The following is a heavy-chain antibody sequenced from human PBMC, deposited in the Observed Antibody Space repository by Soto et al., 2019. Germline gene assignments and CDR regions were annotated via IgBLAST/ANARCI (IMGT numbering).Heavy chain of an antibody. CDR3: AAAVARGWCEP. V-gene: IGHV4-34*01. Sequence: PSETLSLTCAIYGGSFSGYYWSWIRQPPGKGLEWIGEINHSGSTNYNPSLKSRVAMSVDTSKNQFSLKLSSVTAADMAVYYCAAAVARGWCEPWGQGTLVTVS. CDR1: GGSFSGYY. D-gene: IGHD6-19*01. J-gene: IGHJ5*02. CDR2: INHSGST.